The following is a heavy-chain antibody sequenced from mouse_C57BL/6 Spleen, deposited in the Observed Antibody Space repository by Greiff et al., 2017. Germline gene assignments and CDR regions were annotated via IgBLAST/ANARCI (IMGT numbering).Heavy chain of an antibody. CDR2: ISSGSSTI. Sequence: EVQGVESGGGLVKPGGSLKHSCAASGFTFSDYGMHWVRQAPEKGLEWVAYISSGSSTIYYADTVKGRFTISRDNAKNTLFLQMTSLRSEDTAMYYCARPHYYGSSSYAMDYWGQGTSVTVSS. J-gene: IGHJ4*01. CDR1: GFTFSDYG. V-gene: IGHV5-17*01. CDR3: ARPHYYGSSSYAMDY. D-gene: IGHD1-1*01.